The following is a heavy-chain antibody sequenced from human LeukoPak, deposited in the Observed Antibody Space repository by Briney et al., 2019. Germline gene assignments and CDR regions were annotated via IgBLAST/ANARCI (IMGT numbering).Heavy chain of an antibody. V-gene: IGHV3-64D*06. CDR2: ISSNGATT. J-gene: IGHJ4*02. CDR1: GFTVSSNY. CDR3: VKDRSIAAPNNDFFDS. D-gene: IGHD6-6*01. Sequence: GGSLRLSCAASGFTVSSNYMSWVRQAPGKGLEFVSHISSNGATTYYADSVKGRFTISRDNSKNTLYLQMSSLRADDTAVYYCVKDRSIAAPNNDFFDSWGQGALVTVSS.